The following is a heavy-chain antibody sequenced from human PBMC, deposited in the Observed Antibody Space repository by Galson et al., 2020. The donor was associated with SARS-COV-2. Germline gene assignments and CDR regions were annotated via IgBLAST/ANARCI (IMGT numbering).Heavy chain of an antibody. D-gene: IGHD5-12*01. J-gene: IGHJ6*02. Sequence: ASVKVSCKASGYTFTGYYMHWVRQAPGQGLEWMGWINPNSGGTNYAQKFQGRVTMTRDTSISTAYMELSRLRSDDTAVYYCAAEMATTYYDYYGMDVWGQGTTVTVSS. CDR1: GYTFTGYY. V-gene: IGHV1-2*02. CDR2: INPNSGGT. CDR3: AAEMATTYYDYYGMDV.